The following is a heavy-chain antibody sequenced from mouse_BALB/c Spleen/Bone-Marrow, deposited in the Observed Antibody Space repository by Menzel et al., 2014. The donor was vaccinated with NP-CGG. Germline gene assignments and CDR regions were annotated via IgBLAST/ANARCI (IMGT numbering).Heavy chain of an antibody. Sequence: DVHLVESGGGLGQPGGSLKLSCAASGFTFSSYGMSWVRQTPDKRLELVASINSNGGSTYYPDSVKGRFTISRDNAKNTLSLQMSGLKSEDTAMYYCARGNYGNYVDYFDYWGQATTLTVS. J-gene: IGHJ2*01. CDR1: GFTFSSYG. CDR3: ARGNYGNYVDYFDY. D-gene: IGHD2-1*01. CDR2: INSNGGST. V-gene: IGHV5-6-3*01.